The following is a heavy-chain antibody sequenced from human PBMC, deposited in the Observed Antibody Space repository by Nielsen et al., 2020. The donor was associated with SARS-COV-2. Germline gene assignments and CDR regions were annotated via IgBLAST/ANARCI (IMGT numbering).Heavy chain of an antibody. CDR2: INAGNGNT. CDR3: ARHLRGYIDY. CDR1: GYTFTSFA. J-gene: IGHJ4*02. Sequence: SVKVSCKTSGYTFTSFAIHWVRQAPGQSLEWMGWINAGNGNTRYSQKFQGRVTITRDTSASTAYMELSSLRSEDTAVYYCARHLRGYIDYWGQGTLVTVSS. V-gene: IGHV1-3*01.